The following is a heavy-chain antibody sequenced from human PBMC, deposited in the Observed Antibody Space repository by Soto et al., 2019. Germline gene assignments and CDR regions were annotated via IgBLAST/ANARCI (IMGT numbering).Heavy chain of an antibody. CDR1: GGSISTYY. D-gene: IGHD2-2*01. J-gene: IGHJ6*02. V-gene: IGHV4-59*01. CDR2: IDYTGST. Sequence: SETLSLTCTVSGGSISTYYWGWIRQPPGKGLEWVGFIDYTGSTNYNPSLKSPVTISLDTSKNQFSLNMTSVTAADRAVYFCGRTALRSFYYGMDVWGQGTTVTVSS. CDR3: GRTALRSFYYGMDV.